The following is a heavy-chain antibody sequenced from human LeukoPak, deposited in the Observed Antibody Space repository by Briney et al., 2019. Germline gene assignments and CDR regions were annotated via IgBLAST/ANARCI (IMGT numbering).Heavy chain of an antibody. Sequence: EASVKVSCKASGYTLAGYYIHWVRQAPGQGLEWMGWINPNSGGTNYAQKFQGRVTMTRDTSISTAYMELSRLRSDDTAVYYCARGIGVPADMPFWGQGTLVTVSS. J-gene: IGHJ4*02. CDR1: GYTLAGYY. CDR2: INPNSGGT. D-gene: IGHD2-2*01. CDR3: ARGIGVPADMPF. V-gene: IGHV1-2*02.